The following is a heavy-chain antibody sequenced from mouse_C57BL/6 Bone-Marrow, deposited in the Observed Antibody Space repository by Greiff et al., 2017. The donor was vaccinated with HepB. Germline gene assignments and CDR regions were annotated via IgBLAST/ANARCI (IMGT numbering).Heavy chain of an antibody. D-gene: IGHD1-1*01. CDR1: GYSFTDYN. CDR3: AREWITTVVADFDY. CDR2: INPNYGTT. V-gene: IGHV1-39*01. J-gene: IGHJ2*01. Sequence: VQLKESGPELVKPGASVKISCKASGYSFTDYNMNWVKQSNGKSLEWIGVINPNYGTTSYNQKFKGKATLTVDQSSSTAYMQLNSLTSEDSAVYYCAREWITTVVADFDYWGQGTTLTVSS.